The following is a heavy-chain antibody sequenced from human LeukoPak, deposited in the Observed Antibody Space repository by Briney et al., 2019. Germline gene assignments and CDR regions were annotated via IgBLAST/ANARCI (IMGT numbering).Heavy chain of an antibody. Sequence: SETLSLTCAVYGGSFSGYYWSWIRQPPGKGLEWIGEINHSGSTNYNPSLKSRVTISVDTSKNQFSLKLSSVTAADTAVYYCARGAAAALGLNWFDPWGQGTLVTVSS. CDR2: INHSGST. CDR3: ARGAAAALGLNWFDP. J-gene: IGHJ5*02. CDR1: GGSFSGYY. D-gene: IGHD7-27*01. V-gene: IGHV4-34*01.